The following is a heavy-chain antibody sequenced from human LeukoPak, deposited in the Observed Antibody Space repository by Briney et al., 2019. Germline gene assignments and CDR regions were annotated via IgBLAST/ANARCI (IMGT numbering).Heavy chain of an antibody. V-gene: IGHV4-34*01. J-gene: IGHJ5*02. CDR1: GGSFSGYY. Sequence: SETLSLTCAVYGGSFSGYYWSWIRQPPGEGLEWIGEINHSGSTNYNPSLKSRVTISVDTSKNQFSLKLSSATAADTAVYYCARGAILDPWGQGTLVTVSS. D-gene: IGHD3-9*01. CDR2: INHSGST. CDR3: ARGAILDP.